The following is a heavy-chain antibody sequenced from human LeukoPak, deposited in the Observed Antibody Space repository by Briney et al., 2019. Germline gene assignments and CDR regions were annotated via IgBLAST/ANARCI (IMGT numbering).Heavy chain of an antibody. Sequence: GESLKISCKDSGYSFTSYWIGWVRQMPGKGLEWMGIIYPGDSDTRYSPSFQGQVTISADKSISTAYLQWSSLKASDTAMYYCASPTIARGSHDAFDIWGQGTMVTVSS. CDR2: IYPGDSDT. CDR1: GYSFTSYW. D-gene: IGHD1-26*01. CDR3: ASPTIARGSHDAFDI. J-gene: IGHJ3*02. V-gene: IGHV5-51*01.